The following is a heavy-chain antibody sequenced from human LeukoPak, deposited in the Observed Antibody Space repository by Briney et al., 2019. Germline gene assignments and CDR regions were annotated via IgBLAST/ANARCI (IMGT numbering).Heavy chain of an antibody. J-gene: IGHJ6*03. CDR2: IYYSGST. CDR1: GGSISSSSYY. D-gene: IGHD6-6*01. Sequence: SETLSLTCTVSGGSISSSSYYWGWIRQPPGKGLEWIGSIYYSGSTYYNPSLKSRVTISVDTSKNQFSLKLSSVTAADTAVYYCVQLDYYYYYMDVWGKGTTVTVSS. CDR3: VQLDYYYYYMDV. V-gene: IGHV4-39*07.